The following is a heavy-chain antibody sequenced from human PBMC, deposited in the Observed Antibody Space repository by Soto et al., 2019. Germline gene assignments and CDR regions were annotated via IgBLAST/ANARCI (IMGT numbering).Heavy chain of an antibody. V-gene: IGHV4-30-4*01. CDR1: GGSISSGDYY. J-gene: IGHJ6*02. CDR2: IYYSGST. D-gene: IGHD2-8*01. Sequence: SSETLSLTCTVSGGSISSGDYYWSWIRQPPGKGLEWIGYIYYSGSTYYNPSLKSRVTISVDTSKNQFSLKLSSVTAADTAVYYCARDGVTPPRDYYYGMDVWGQGTTVTVSS. CDR3: ARDGVTPPRDYYYGMDV.